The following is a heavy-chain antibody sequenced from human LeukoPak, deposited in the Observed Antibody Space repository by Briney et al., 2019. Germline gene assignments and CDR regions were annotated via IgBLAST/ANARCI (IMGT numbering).Heavy chain of an antibody. V-gene: IGHV1-2*06. CDR3: ARVPVATSLDGYYYYGMDV. J-gene: IGHJ6*02. Sequence: GASVKVSCKASGYTFTGYHMHWVRQAPGQGLEWMGRINPNSGGTNYAQKFQGRVTMTRDTSISTAYMELSRLRSDDTAVYYCARVPVATSLDGYYYYGMDVWGQGTTVTVSS. D-gene: IGHD5-12*01. CDR1: GYTFTGYH. CDR2: INPNSGGT.